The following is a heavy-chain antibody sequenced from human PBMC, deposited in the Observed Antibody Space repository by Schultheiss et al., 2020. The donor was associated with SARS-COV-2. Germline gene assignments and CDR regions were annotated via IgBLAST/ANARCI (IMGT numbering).Heavy chain of an antibody. V-gene: IGHV4-59*10. CDR1: GGSFSGYY. J-gene: IGHJ5*02. Sequence: SQTLSLTCAVYGGSFSGYYWSWIRQPPGKGLEWIGRIYTSGSTNYNPSLKSRVTISVDTSKNQFSLKLSSVTAADTAVYYCARTSDIAAAGTGWFDPWGQGTLVTVSS. D-gene: IGHD6-13*01. CDR2: IYTSGST. CDR3: ARTSDIAAAGTGWFDP.